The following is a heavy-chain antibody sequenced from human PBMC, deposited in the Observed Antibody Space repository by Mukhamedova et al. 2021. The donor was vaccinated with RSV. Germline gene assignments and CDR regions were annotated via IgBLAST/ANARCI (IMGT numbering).Heavy chain of an antibody. CDR1: LSTYG. J-gene: IGHJ6*01. CDR3: AKCFYSDWVHDYYY. CDR2: IASNGRDA. Sequence: LSTYGMHWVRQAPGKGLEWVAVIASNGRDAYYADSVRGRFTISRDNSGNRLYLQMSDLRPDDTAEYYCAKCFYSDWVHDYYY. D-gene: IGHD4-11*01. V-gene: IGHV3-30*18.